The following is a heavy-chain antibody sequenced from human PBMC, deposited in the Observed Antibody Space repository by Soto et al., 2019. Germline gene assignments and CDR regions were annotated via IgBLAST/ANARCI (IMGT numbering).Heavy chain of an antibody. J-gene: IGHJ4*02. D-gene: IGHD3-3*01. V-gene: IGHV3-11*01. Sequence: QVQLVESGGDLVKPGGSLRLSCAASGYTFSDYYMSWIRQAPGKGLEWISYIDTSGTKIYYADSVKGRFTITRDNSKNSLYLEMNSQRDEDTAVYYCATHYDMWSGYLSPLDYWGQGTLVTVSS. CDR3: ATHYDMWSGYLSPLDY. CDR2: IDTSGTKI. CDR1: GYTFSDYY.